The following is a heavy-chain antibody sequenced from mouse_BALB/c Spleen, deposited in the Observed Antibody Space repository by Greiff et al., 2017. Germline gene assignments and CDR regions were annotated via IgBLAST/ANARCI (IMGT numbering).Heavy chain of an antibody. CDR2: ISSGGST. D-gene: IGHD2-4*01. V-gene: IGHV5-6-5*01. CDR3: ARDYDYDPFAY. Sequence: EVQVVESGGGLVKPGGSLKLSCAASGFTFSSYAMSWVRQTPEKRLEWVASISSGGSTYYPDSVKGRFTISRDNARNILYLQMSSLRSEDTAMYYCARDYDYDPFAYWGQGTLVTVSA. J-gene: IGHJ3*01. CDR1: GFTFSSYA.